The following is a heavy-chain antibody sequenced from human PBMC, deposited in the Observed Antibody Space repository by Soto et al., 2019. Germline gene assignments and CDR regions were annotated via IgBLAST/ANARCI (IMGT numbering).Heavy chain of an antibody. D-gene: IGHD3-3*01. CDR2: ISGSGGST. Sequence: EVQLLESGGGLVQPGGSLRLSCAASGFTFSSYAMSWVRQAPGKGLEWVSAISGSGGSTYYADSVKGRFTISRDNSKNTLYLQMNSLRDEDTAVYYCAKYPNDFWSGFYYYYYMDVWGKGTTVTVSS. CDR1: GFTFSSYA. CDR3: AKYPNDFWSGFYYYYYMDV. J-gene: IGHJ6*03. V-gene: IGHV3-23*01.